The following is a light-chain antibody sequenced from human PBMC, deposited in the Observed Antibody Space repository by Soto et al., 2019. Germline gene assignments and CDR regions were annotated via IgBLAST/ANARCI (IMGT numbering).Light chain of an antibody. V-gene: IGKV1-5*01. Sequence: DIQMTQSPSTLSAYVGDRVTITCRASQSISSWLAWYQQKPGKAPKLLIYDASSLESGVPSRFSGSGSGTDFTLTISRLQPDDFATDYCQQYNSSPLTFGGGTKVQIK. CDR2: DAS. CDR3: QQYNSSPLT. J-gene: IGKJ4*01. CDR1: QSISSW.